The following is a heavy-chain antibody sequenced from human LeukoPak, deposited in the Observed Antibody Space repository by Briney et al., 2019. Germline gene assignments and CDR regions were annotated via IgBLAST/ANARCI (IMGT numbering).Heavy chain of an antibody. CDR1: GFTFSSSA. Sequence: GGSLRLSCAASGFTFSSSAMHWVRQAPGKGPECVAFIQSDGSYKHYSDSVKGRFTISRDNSKNTLYLEMNSLRVVDTGVYYCATHCSGTTCHRDYWGQGTLVTVSS. V-gene: IGHV3-30*02. CDR3: ATHCSGTTCHRDY. D-gene: IGHD2-2*01. J-gene: IGHJ4*02. CDR2: IQSDGSYK.